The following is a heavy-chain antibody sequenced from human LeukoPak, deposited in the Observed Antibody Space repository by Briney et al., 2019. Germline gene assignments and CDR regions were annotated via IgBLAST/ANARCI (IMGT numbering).Heavy chain of an antibody. CDR3: ARGAVAGHDAFDI. J-gene: IGHJ3*02. D-gene: IGHD6-19*01. CDR2: IYSAGST. V-gene: IGHV3-53*01. Sequence: GGSLRLSCAASGFTVSSNCMSWVRQAPGKGLEWVSVIYSAGSTYYADSVKGRFTISRDNSKNTLYLQMNSLRAEDTAVYYCARGAVAGHDAFDIWGQGTMVTVSS. CDR1: GFTVSSNC.